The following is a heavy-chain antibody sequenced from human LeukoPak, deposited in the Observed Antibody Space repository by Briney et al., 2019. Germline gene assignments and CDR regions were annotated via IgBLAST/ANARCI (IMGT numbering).Heavy chain of an antibody. CDR1: INLKKEG. J-gene: IGHJ6*03. Sequence: GSLKPLLGSPRINLKKEGMALVRQGSNQGTEVGASYSFDGTKTNYADFAKGRFIISRDNSKNTLYLQLNSLRLEDRAVYYCVRPDGFGEPLWPYPYFYLMDVWGKGTTVTVS. CDR3: VRPDGFGEPLWPYPYFYLMDV. V-gene: IGHV3-30-3*01. CDR2: SFDGTKT. D-gene: IGHD3-10*01.